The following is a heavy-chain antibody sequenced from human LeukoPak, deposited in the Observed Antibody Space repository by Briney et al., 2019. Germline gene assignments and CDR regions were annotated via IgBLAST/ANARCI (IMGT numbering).Heavy chain of an antibody. J-gene: IGHJ6*02. D-gene: IGHD3-3*01. CDR1: GYTFTSYG. CDR2: ISAYNGNT. CDR3: ARDSPRYDFWSGYYTGRCYYGMDV. V-gene: IGHV1-18*01. Sequence: GASVKVSCKASGYTFTSYGISWVRQAPGQGLEWMGWISAYNGNTNYAQKLQGRATMTTDTSTSTAYMELRSLRSDDTAVYYCARDSPRYDFWSGYYTGRCYYGMDVWGQGTTVTVSS.